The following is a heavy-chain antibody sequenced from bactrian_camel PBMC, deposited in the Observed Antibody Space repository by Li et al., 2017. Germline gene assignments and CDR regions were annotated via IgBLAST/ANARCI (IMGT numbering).Heavy chain of an antibody. Sequence: VQLVESGGGSVRAGGSLRLSCAASAFTKCMAWFHQAPGKEREGVAGTYTVVVATYYADSVKGRFTISRDNAKSTVDLQMNNLKPEDTARYYCAKGAFGHADGTGHATRGQGTQVTVS. V-gene: IGHV3S63*01. CDR1: AFTKC. J-gene: IGHJ4*01. D-gene: IGHD3*01. CDR2: TYTVVVAT.